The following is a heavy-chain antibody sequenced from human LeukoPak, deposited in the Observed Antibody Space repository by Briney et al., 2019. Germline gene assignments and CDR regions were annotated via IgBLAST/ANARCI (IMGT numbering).Heavy chain of an antibody. CDR2: ISSTSSYI. V-gene: IGHV3-21*01. J-gene: IGHJ3*02. CDR1: EFTFSTYS. CDR3: ARDQSHRDPVAFDI. Sequence: GGSLRLSCAASEFTFSTYSMNWVRQAPGKGLEWVSTISSTSSYIYYADSVKGRFTISRDNAKSSLDLQMNSLRAEDTAVYYCARDQSHRDPVAFDIWGQGTMVTVSP. D-gene: IGHD3-10*01.